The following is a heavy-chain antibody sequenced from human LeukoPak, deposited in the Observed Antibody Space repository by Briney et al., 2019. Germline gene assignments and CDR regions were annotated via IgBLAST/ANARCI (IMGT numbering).Heavy chain of an antibody. V-gene: IGHV4-59*01. CDR2: IYSSGST. Sequence: SETLSLTCAVSGGSISSYYWTWIRQPPGKGLEWIGYIYSSGSTKYNPSLKSRVTISLDTSKNQFSLRLSSVTAADTAVYYCARGYSSNWNWFDPWGQGTLVTVSS. CDR1: GGSISSYY. J-gene: IGHJ5*02. CDR3: ARGYSSNWNWFDP. D-gene: IGHD6-13*01.